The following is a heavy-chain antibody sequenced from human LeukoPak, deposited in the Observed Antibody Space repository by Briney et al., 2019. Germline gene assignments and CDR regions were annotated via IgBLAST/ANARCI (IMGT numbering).Heavy chain of an antibody. Sequence: GGSLRLSCAASGFTFSNYWMHWVRQAPGKGLVWVSRINSDGRSTNYADSVKGRFTISRDNAKNTLYLQMNSLRAEDTAVYYCARKHAYYYRTNWFDPWGQGTLVTVSS. CDR3: ARKHAYYYRTNWFDP. J-gene: IGHJ5*02. D-gene: IGHD3-10*01. CDR1: GFTFSNYW. V-gene: IGHV3-74*01. CDR2: INSDGRST.